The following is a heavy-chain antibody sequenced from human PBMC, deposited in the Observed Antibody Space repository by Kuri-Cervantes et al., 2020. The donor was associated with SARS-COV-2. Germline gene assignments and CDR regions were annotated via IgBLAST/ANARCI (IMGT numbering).Heavy chain of an antibody. CDR1: GYTLTELS. D-gene: IGHD2-2*01. V-gene: IGHV1-24*01. CDR2: FDPEDGET. Sequence: ASVKVSCKASGYTLTELSMHWVRQAPGKGLEWMGDFDPEDGETIYAQKFQGRVTMTEDTSTDTACMELSSLRSEDTAVYYCATSGSPVPDLNWFDPWGQGTLVTVSS. CDR3: ATSGSPVPDLNWFDP. J-gene: IGHJ5*02.